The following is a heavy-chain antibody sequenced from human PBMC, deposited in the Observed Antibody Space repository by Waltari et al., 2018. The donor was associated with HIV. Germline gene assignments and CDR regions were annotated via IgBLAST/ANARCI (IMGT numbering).Heavy chain of an antibody. CDR1: GFTVSDYG. CDR3: TRADDFVRGINGGYITY. CDR2: ISSKTHGGPA. Sequence: EVQLVESGGGLVQPGRSLRLSCTNSGFTVSDYGVNWVRQAPGKGLEVLGCISSKTHGGPADYAASVRGRFIISRDDSKSIAYLQMNSLKTEDTAVYSCTRADDFVRGINGGYITYWGQGTLVTVSS. J-gene: IGHJ4*02. V-gene: IGHV3-49*04. D-gene: IGHD3-10*01.